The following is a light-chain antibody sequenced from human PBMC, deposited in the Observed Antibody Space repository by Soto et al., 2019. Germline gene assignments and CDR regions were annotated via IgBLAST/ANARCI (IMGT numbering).Light chain of an antibody. J-gene: IGLJ1*01. CDR1: SSNIGNNY. CDR2: DDT. V-gene: IGLV1-51*01. Sequence: HSVLTQPPSVNAAPGQRVTISCSGSSSNIGNNYVSWYQQLPGTAPKLLIYDDTKRPSGIPDRFSGSKSGTSATLGITGLQTGDEADYYCGTWDSSLSAYVFGTGTKVTVL. CDR3: GTWDSSLSAYV.